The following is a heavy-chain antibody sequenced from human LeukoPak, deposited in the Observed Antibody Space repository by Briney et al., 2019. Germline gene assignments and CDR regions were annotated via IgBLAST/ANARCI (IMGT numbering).Heavy chain of an antibody. J-gene: IGHJ6*02. D-gene: IGHD2-21*02. CDR1: GFTFSSYS. CDR3: ARGGDCGGDCYSFYYYGMDV. CDR2: ISSSSSYI. Sequence: GGSLRLSCAASGFTFSSYSMNWVRQAPGKGLEWVSSISSSSSYIYYADSVKGRFTISRDNAKNSLYLQMNSLRAEGTAVYYCARGGDCGGDCYSFYYYGMDVWGQGTTVTVSS. V-gene: IGHV3-21*01.